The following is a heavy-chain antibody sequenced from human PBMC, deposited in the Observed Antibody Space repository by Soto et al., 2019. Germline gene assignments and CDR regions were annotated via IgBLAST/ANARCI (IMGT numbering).Heavy chain of an antibody. D-gene: IGHD3-22*01. CDR1: GFTFSTYA. Sequence: GGSLRLSCAASGFTFSTYAMAWVRQAPGKGLEWVSGVSASGLNTDYADPVKGRFYISRDNSKNTVSLHMNSLRAEDTAVYYCAKCSSGYPFNWFDPWGQGTLVTVSS. V-gene: IGHV3-23*01. CDR3: AKCSSGYPFNWFDP. CDR2: VSASGLNT. J-gene: IGHJ5*02.